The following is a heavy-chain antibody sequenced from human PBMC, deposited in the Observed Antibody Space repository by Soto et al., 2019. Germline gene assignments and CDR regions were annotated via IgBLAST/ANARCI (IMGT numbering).Heavy chain of an antibody. CDR3: ASKYYYDRSGYPYGMGV. CDR1: GGTFSSYA. D-gene: IGHD3-22*01. J-gene: IGHJ6*02. Sequence: QVQLVQSGAEVKKPGSSVKVSCKASGGTFSSYAISWVRQAPGQGLEWMGGIIPIFGTANYAQKFQGRVTITADESTSTAYMELSSLRSEDTAVYYCASKYYYDRSGYPYGMGVWGQGTTVTVSS. V-gene: IGHV1-69*01. CDR2: IIPIFGTA.